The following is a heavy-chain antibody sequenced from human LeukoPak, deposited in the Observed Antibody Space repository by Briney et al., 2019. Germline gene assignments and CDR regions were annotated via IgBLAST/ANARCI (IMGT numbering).Heavy chain of an antibody. Sequence: ASVKVSCKASGYTFTSYGISWVRQAPGQGLEWMGGISAYNGNTNYAQKLQGRVTMTTDTSTSTAYMELRSLRSDDTAVYYCARTWELHDSLDYWGQRTLVTVSS. V-gene: IGHV1-18*01. D-gene: IGHD1-26*01. CDR2: ISAYNGNT. CDR3: ARTWELHDSLDY. J-gene: IGHJ4*02. CDR1: GYTFTSYG.